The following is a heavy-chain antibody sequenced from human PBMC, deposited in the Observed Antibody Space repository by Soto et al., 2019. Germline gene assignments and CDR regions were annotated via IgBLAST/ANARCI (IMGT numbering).Heavy chain of an antibody. J-gene: IGHJ4*02. CDR1: GFTFSTYA. CDR2: ISGSGDST. D-gene: IGHD3-10*02. V-gene: IGHV3-23*01. Sequence: PGGSLRLSCAASGFTFSTYAMNWVRQAPGKGLEWVSVISGSGDSTYYADSVKGRFTISRDNSKNTLYLQMNSLRAEDTAVYYWAKDLQAYVRNYFDYWGQGALVTVSS. CDR3: AKDLQAYVRNYFDY.